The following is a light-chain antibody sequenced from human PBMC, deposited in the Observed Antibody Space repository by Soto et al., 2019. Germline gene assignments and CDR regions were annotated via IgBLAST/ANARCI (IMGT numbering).Light chain of an antibody. CDR3: SSYTSATTYV. CDR2: DVS. CDR1: SSDVGAYNY. Sequence: LTQPASVSGSPGQSITISCTGTSSDVGAYNYGSWYQQYPGEAPKVIIYDVSHRPAGVSNRFSGSKSGNTASLTISGLQTQDEADYYCSSYTSATTYVLGIGTKAPS. V-gene: IGLV2-14*01. J-gene: IGLJ1*01.